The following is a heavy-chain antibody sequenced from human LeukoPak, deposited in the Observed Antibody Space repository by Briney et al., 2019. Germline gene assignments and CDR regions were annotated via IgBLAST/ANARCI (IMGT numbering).Heavy chain of an antibody. D-gene: IGHD2-15*01. Sequence: PSETLSLTCTVSGGSISSYYWSWIRQPAGKGLEWIGRIYTSGSTNYNPSLKSRVTIPVDKSKNQFSLKLSSVTAADTAVYYCARDCSGGSCYSGYYYYYMDVWGKGTTVTVSS. CDR1: GGSISSYY. V-gene: IGHV4-4*07. CDR2: IYTSGST. CDR3: ARDCSGGSCYSGYYYYYMDV. J-gene: IGHJ6*03.